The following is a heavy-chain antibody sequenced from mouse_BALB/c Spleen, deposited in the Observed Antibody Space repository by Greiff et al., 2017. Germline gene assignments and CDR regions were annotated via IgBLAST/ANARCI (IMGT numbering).Heavy chain of an antibody. CDR1: GFTFSSYA. CDR2: ISSGGST. Sequence: EVQLVESGGGLVKPGGSLKLSCAASGFTFSSYAMSWVRQTPEKRLEWVASISSGGSTYYPDSVKGRFTISRDNARNILYLQMSSLRSEDTAMYYCARGPTLDYWGQGTTLTVSS. V-gene: IGHV5-6-5*01. D-gene: IGHD2-10*01. J-gene: IGHJ2*01. CDR3: ARGPTLDY.